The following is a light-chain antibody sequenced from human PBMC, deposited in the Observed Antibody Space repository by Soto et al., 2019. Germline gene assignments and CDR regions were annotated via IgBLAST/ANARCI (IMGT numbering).Light chain of an antibody. CDR2: DAS. V-gene: IGKV1-9*01. Sequence: DIQLTQSPSFLSASVGDRVTITCRASQAISSYFALYQQKPGKAPQLLIYDASTLQSGVPSRFSDKRSGTDFTLTISSLQPEDFATYYCQQLNSAPYTFGQGTKLEIK. J-gene: IGKJ2*01. CDR3: QQLNSAPYT. CDR1: QAISSY.